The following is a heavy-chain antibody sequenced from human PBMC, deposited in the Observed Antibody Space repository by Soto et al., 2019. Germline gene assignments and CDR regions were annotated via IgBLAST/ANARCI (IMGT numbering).Heavy chain of an antibody. D-gene: IGHD2-15*01. J-gene: IGHJ3*02. Sequence: EVPLLESGGGLVQPGESLRLSCAFSGFIFGNYMMTWVRQAPVKGLEWVSTIRDGGESTYYADTVKDRFTISRDNSKNALYFQLDSRGVEDTAVYYCAPHVHCSGGSCHYDAFDIRGQGKLVTVSS. CDR2: IRDGGEST. V-gene: IGHV3-23*01. CDR3: APHVHCSGGSCHYDAFDI. CDR1: GFIFGNYM.